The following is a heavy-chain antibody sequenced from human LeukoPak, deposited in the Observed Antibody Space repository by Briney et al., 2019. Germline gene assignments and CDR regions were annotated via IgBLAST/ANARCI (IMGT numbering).Heavy chain of an antibody. CDR3: PRPRKYCSSTSCYRRYNNWFDP. V-gene: IGHV4-34*01. Sequence: PSETLSLTCAVYCGSFSGYYWSWIRQPPGKGLEWIGEINHSGSTNYNPSLKTRVTISVDRSKNQFSLKLRSVSAAATAVYYCPRPRKYCSSTSCYRRYNNWFDPWGQGTLVTVSS. D-gene: IGHD2-2*02. CDR1: CGSFSGYY. J-gene: IGHJ5*02. CDR2: INHSGST.